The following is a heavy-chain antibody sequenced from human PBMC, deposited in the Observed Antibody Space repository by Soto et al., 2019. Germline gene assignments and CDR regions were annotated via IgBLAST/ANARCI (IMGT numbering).Heavy chain of an antibody. Sequence: SETLSLTCTVSGGSISSGGYYWSWIRQHPGKGLEWIGYIYYSGSTYYNPSLKSRVTISVDTSKNQFSLKLSSVTAADTTVYYCARVIVVTFPIFDYWGQGTLVTVSS. J-gene: IGHJ4*02. D-gene: IGHD3-22*01. V-gene: IGHV4-31*03. CDR2: IYYSGST. CDR3: ARVIVVTFPIFDY. CDR1: GGSISSGGYY.